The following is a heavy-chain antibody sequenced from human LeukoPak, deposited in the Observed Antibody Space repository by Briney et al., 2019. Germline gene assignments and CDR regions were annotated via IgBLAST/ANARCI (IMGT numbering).Heavy chain of an antibody. D-gene: IGHD4/OR15-4a*01. V-gene: IGHV3-9*03. CDR2: ISWNSGSI. CDR1: GSTFDDYA. J-gene: IGHJ4*02. CDR3: AKGGPTVPTLPFDY. Sequence: GGSLRLSCAASGSTFDDYAMHWVRQAPGKGLEWVSGISWNSGSIGYADSVKGRFTISRDNAKNSLYLQMNSLRAEDMALYYCAKGGPTVPTLPFDYWGQGTLVTVSS.